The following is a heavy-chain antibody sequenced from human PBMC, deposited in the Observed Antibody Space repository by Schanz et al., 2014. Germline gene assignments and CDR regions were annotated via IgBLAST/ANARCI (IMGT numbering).Heavy chain of an antibody. CDR2: IYINAGST. V-gene: IGHV3-53*01. Sequence: EVQLVESGGGLIQPGESLRLSCAVSGFTVSSNYMSWVRQAPGRGLEWVSTIYINAGSTRYADSVKGRFIISRDSSKNTLFLQMNSLRPEDTAVYFCAKHRHYADNNGYPGIDYWGQGTLVTVS. CDR3: AKHRHYADNNGYPGIDY. CDR1: GFTVSSNY. D-gene: IGHD3-16*01. J-gene: IGHJ4*02.